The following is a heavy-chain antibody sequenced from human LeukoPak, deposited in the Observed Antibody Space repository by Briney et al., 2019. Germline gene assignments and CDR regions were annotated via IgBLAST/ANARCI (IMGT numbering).Heavy chain of an antibody. V-gene: IGHV3-48*01. D-gene: IGHD6-19*01. CDR3: ARDQWLDY. Sequence: GGSLRLSCAASGFTFSGYIMNWVRQAPGEGLEWVSFIGTSGNPIYYADSVKGRFTVSRDNAKNSLYLQMNSLRAEDTAVYYCARDQWLDYWGQGTLVTVSS. CDR1: GFTFSGYI. J-gene: IGHJ4*02. CDR2: IGTSGNPI.